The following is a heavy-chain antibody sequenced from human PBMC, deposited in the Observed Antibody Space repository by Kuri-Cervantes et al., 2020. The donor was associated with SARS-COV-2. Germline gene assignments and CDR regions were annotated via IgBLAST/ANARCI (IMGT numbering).Heavy chain of an antibody. CDR1: GFTFSSYD. D-gene: IGHD6-19*01. CDR2: IGGSGGST. Sequence: GESLKISCAACGFTFSSYDMHWVRQATGKGLEWVSAIGGSGGSTYYADSVKGRFTISRDNSKNTLYLQMNSLRAEDTAVYYCATELTYSSGWYGVWDYWGQGTLVTVSS. V-gene: IGHV3-23*01. CDR3: ATELTYSSGWYGVWDY. J-gene: IGHJ4*02.